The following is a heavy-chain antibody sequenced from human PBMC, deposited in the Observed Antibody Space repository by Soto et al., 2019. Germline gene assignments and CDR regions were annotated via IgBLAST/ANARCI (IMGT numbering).Heavy chain of an antibody. J-gene: IGHJ6*02. CDR3: AKNPENYYYGMDV. Sequence: QVQLVQSGAEVKKPGSSVKVSCKASGGTFSSYAISWVRQPPGQGLEWMGGIIPIFGTADYAQKFQGRVTITADESTSTAYVELSSLRSEDTAVYYCAKNPENYYYGMDVWGQGTTVTVSS. CDR1: GGTFSSYA. CDR2: IIPIFGTA. V-gene: IGHV1-69*12.